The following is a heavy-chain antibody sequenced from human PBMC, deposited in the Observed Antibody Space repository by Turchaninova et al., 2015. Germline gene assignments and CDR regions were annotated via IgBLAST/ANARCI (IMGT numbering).Heavy chain of an antibody. D-gene: IGHD1-20*01. CDR3: AHRRGGFNWDDGNFDY. J-gene: IGHJ4*02. V-gene: IGHV2-5*02. CDR1: GFSLTTRPVG. CDR2: IYWDDEK. Sequence: QITLKETGPTLVKPTQTLTLTCTFSGFSLTTRPVGVGWIRQPPGKALEWLGIIYWDDEKRHNPSLKSRLSNIKHSSKSLVVLMMTNMDPLDTGTYFCAHRRGGFNWDDGNFDYWGQGTLVTVSS.